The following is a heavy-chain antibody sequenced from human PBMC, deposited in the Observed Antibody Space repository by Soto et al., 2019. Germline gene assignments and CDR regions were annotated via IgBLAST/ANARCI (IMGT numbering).Heavy chain of an antibody. J-gene: IGHJ4*02. V-gene: IGHV1-69*02. Sequence: QVQLVQSGAEVKKPGSSVKVSCKASGGTFSSYTSSWVRQAPGQGLEWMGRIIPILGIANYAQKFQGRVTITADKSTSTAYMELSSLRSEDTAVYYCARVSGSYNTSESDYWGQGTLVTVSS. D-gene: IGHD1-26*01. CDR3: ARVSGSYNTSESDY. CDR1: GGTFSSYT. CDR2: IIPILGIA.